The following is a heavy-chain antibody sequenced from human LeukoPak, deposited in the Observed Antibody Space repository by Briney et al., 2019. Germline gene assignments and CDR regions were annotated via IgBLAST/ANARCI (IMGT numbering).Heavy chain of an antibody. J-gene: IGHJ2*01. Sequence: ASVKLSCKASGYTFTSYYMHWVRQAPGQGLEWMGIINPSGGSTSYAQKFQGRVTMTRDTSTSTVYMELSSLRSEDTPVYYWARGPSYSYVSDWYFDLGGRGTLVTVSS. CDR3: ARGPSYSYVSDWYFDL. V-gene: IGHV1-46*01. CDR2: INPSGGST. CDR1: GYTFTSYY. D-gene: IGHD5-18*01.